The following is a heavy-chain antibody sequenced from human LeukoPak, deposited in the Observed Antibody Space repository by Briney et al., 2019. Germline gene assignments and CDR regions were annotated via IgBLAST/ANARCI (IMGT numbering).Heavy chain of an antibody. D-gene: IGHD6-6*01. Sequence: SGGSLRLSCAASGFTFSSYSMNWVRQAPGKGLEWVSSISSSSTYIYYADSVKGRFTISRDNAKNSLYLQMNSLRAEDTAVYYCARDPGPSTAAWGAFDIWGQGTVVTVSS. J-gene: IGHJ3*02. V-gene: IGHV3-21*01. CDR2: ISSSSTYI. CDR3: ARDPGPSTAAWGAFDI. CDR1: GFTFSSYS.